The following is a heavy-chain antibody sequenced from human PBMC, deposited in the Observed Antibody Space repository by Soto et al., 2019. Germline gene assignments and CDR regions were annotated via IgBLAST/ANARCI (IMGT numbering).Heavy chain of an antibody. V-gene: IGHV1-8*01. D-gene: IGHD5-18*01. Sequence: ASVKVSCKASGYTFTSYDINWVRQATGQGLEWMGWMNPNSGNTGYAQKFQGRVTMTRNTSISTAYMELSSLRSEDTAVYYCARGLWDRYSYGGDAFDIWGQGTMVTVSS. CDR1: GYTFTSYD. CDR2: MNPNSGNT. J-gene: IGHJ3*02. CDR3: ARGLWDRYSYGGDAFDI.